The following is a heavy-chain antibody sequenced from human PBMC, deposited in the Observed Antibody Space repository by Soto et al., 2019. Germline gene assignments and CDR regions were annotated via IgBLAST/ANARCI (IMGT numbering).Heavy chain of an antibody. CDR1: GGSISSSSYY. Sequence: SETLSLTCTVSGGSISSSSYYWGWIRQPPGKGLEWIGSIYYSGSTYYNPSLKGRVTISVDTSKNQFSLKLSSVTAADTAVYYCAGRSITIFGVLGYFDYWGQGTLVTVSS. CDR2: IYYSGST. J-gene: IGHJ4*02. V-gene: IGHV4-39*01. CDR3: AGRSITIFGVLGYFDY. D-gene: IGHD3-3*01.